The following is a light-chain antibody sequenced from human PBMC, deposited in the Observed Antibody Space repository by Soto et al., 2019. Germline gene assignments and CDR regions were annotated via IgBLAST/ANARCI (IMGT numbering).Light chain of an antibody. CDR1: QSVCSN. CDR3: QQFNIWPHMLS. Sequence: IVVTQSPATLSVSPGERVTLSCRASQSVCSNLAWYQQRPGQAPRLLIYNASTRATGIPDRFSGSGSGTEFTLTISSLQSEDFAVYYCQQFNIWPHMLSFGGGTKLEMK. CDR2: NAS. V-gene: IGKV3-15*01. J-gene: IGKJ4*01.